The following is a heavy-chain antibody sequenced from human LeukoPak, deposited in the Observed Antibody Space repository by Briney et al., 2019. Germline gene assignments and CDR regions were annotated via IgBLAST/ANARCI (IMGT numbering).Heavy chain of an antibody. CDR1: GGSFSGYY. CDR2: INDSGST. CDR3: ARLVLIVVVPAAIRYYYYGMDV. D-gene: IGHD2-2*02. V-gene: IGHV4-34*01. Sequence: SETLSLTCAVYGGSFSGYYWSWIRQPPGKGLEWIGEINDSGSTNYNPSLKSRVTISVDTSKNQFSLKLSSVTAADTAVYYCARLVLIVVVPAAIRYYYYGMDVWGQGTPVTVSS. J-gene: IGHJ6*02.